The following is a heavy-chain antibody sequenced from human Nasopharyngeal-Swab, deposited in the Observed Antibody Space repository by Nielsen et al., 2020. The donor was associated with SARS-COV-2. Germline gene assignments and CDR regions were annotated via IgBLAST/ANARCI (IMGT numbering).Heavy chain of an antibody. CDR2: IYYSGST. Sequence: SETLSLTCTVSGGSLSSSSYYWGWIRQPPGKGLEWIGSIYYSGSTYYNPSLKSRVTISVDTSKNQFSLKLSSVTAADTAVYYCASGSGSYYKGPGVWGQGTTVTVSS. J-gene: IGHJ6*02. CDR3: ASGSGSYYKGPGV. CDR1: GGSLSSSSYY. V-gene: IGHV4-39*01. D-gene: IGHD3-10*01.